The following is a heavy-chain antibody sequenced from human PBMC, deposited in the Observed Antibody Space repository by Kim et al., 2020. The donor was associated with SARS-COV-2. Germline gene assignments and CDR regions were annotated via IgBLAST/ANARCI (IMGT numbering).Heavy chain of an antibody. V-gene: IGHV4-34*01. CDR3: ARGRSRFFDWSSLHYGMDV. Sequence: SETLSLTCAVYGGSFSGYYWSWIRQPPGKGLEWIGEINHSGSTNYNPSLKSRVIISVDTSKNQFSLKLTSVTAADTAVYYCARGRSRFFDWSSLHYGMDVWGQGTTVTVSS. J-gene: IGHJ6*02. CDR1: GGSFSGYY. D-gene: IGHD3-9*01. CDR2: INHSGST.